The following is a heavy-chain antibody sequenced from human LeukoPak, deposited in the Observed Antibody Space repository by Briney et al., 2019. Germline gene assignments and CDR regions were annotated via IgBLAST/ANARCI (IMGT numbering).Heavy chain of an antibody. CDR3: AKEDGFGYCSGGSCYNWFDP. CDR1: GFTFSSYA. V-gene: IGHV3-23*01. D-gene: IGHD2-15*01. Sequence: GGSLRLSCAASGFTFSSYAMSWVRQAPGKGLEWVSVISGSGGTTFYTDSVKGRFTISRDNSKNTLYLQMNSLRAEDTAVYYCAKEDGFGYCSGGSCYNWFDPWGQGTLVTVSS. CDR2: ISGSGGTT. J-gene: IGHJ5*02.